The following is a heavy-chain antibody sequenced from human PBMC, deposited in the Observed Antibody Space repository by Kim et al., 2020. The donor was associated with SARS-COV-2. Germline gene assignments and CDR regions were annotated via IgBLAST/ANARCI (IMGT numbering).Heavy chain of an antibody. CDR2: IYYSGST. D-gene: IGHD1-7*01. Sequence: SETLSLTCTVSGGSISSGGYYWSWIRQHPGKGLEWIGYIYYSGSTYYNPSLKSRVTISVDTSKNQFSLKLSSVTAADTAVYYCARARYNWNYGISYFDYWGQGTLVTVSS. CDR1: GGSISSGGYY. CDR3: ARARYNWNYGISYFDY. J-gene: IGHJ4*02. V-gene: IGHV4-31*03.